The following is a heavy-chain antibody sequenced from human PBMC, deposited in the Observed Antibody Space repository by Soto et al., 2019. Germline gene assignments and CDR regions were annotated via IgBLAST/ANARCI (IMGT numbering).Heavy chain of an antibody. V-gene: IGHV1-3*01. D-gene: IGHD2-15*01. CDR1: GYSFTRYT. CDR3: ARGIATGQLDP. CDR2: INPDNGNT. Sequence: ASVKVSCKASGYSFTRYTMNWVRQLPGQRLEWMGWINPDNGNTKSSQKFQDRVIITRDTSASTAYMDLSSLRSEDTAVYYCARGIATGQLDPWGQGTLVTVSS. J-gene: IGHJ5*02.